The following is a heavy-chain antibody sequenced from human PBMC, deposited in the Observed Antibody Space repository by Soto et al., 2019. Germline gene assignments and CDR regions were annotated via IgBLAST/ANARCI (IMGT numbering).Heavy chain of an antibody. D-gene: IGHD6-19*01. V-gene: IGHV1-8*01. Sequence: ASVKVSCKASGYTFTSYDIHWVRQATGQGLEWMGWVNPNSGNTGYAQKFQDRVSMTRNTSTRTFYMELRSLRSDDTAAYYCARVYSSGWYSNFFDYWGQGTLVTVSS. CDR3: ARVYSSGWYSNFFDY. CDR2: VNPNSGNT. CDR1: GYTFTSYD. J-gene: IGHJ4*02.